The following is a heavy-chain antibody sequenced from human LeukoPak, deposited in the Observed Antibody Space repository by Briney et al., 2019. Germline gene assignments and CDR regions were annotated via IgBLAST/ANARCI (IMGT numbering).Heavy chain of an antibody. CDR1: GGTFSSYA. CDR3: ARDAYGTMIVVVD. CDR2: INPNSGGT. V-gene: IGHV1-2*02. J-gene: IGHJ4*02. Sequence: ASVKVSCKASGGTFSSYAISWVRQAPGQGLEWMGWINPNSGGTNYAQKFQGRVTMTRDTSISTAYMELSRLRSDDTAVYYCARDAYGTMIVVVDWGQGTLVTVSS. D-gene: IGHD3-22*01.